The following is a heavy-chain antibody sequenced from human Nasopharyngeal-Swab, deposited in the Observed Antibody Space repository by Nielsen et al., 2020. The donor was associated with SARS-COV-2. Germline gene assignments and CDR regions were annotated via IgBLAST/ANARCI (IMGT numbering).Heavy chain of an antibody. Sequence: RPAPGKGLEWIGSIYYSGSTYYNPSLKSRITISVDMSKNQFSLKLSSVTAADTAVYYCARHGTTVTRNYAFDIWGQGTMVTVSS. J-gene: IGHJ3*02. CDR2: IYYSGST. V-gene: IGHV4-39*01. D-gene: IGHD4-17*01. CDR3: ARHGTTVTRNYAFDI.